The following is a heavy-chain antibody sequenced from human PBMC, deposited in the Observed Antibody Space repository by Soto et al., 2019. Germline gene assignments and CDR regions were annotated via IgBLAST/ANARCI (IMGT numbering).Heavy chain of an antibody. D-gene: IGHD6-6*01. CDR3: AKDPTPLAARRGGYCH. CDR1: GFTFSSYA. J-gene: IGHJ4*02. Sequence: EVQLLESGGGLVQPGGSLRLSCAASGFTFSSYAMSWVRQAPGKGLEWVSAISGSGGSTYYADSVKGRFTISRDNSKNTLYLQMNSLRAEDTAVYYCAKDPTPLAARRGGYCHWGQGTLVTVSS. CDR2: ISGSGGST. V-gene: IGHV3-23*01.